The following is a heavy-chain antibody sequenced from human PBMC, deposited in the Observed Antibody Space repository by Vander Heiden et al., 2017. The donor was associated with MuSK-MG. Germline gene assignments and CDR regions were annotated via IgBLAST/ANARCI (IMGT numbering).Heavy chain of an antibody. CDR1: GCSISSYY. J-gene: IGHJ5*02. D-gene: IGHD2-8*01. Sequence: QVQLQASGPGLVTPSATLSLTCLASGCSISSYYWSWIRQPAGKGLEWIGRIYTSGSTNYNPSLKSRVTMSVDTSKNQFSLKLSTVTAADTAVYYCARDIVLMVYASPRGGWFDPWGQGTLVTVSS. CDR2: IYTSGST. CDR3: ARDIVLMVYASPRGGWFDP. V-gene: IGHV4-4*07.